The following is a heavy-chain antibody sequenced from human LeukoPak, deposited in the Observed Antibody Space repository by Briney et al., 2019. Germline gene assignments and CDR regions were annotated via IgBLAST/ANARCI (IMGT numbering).Heavy chain of an antibody. CDR2: INPNSGGT. CDR1: GYTFTGYY. J-gene: IGHJ4*02. V-gene: IGHV1-2*02. Sequence: GASVTVSCKASGYTFTGYYMHWVRQAPGQGLEWMGWINPNSGGTNYAQKFQGRVTMTRDTSISTAYMELSRLRSDDTAVYYCAREYYDFWSGYYYYFDYWGQGTLVTVSS. CDR3: AREYYDFWSGYYYYFDY. D-gene: IGHD3-3*01.